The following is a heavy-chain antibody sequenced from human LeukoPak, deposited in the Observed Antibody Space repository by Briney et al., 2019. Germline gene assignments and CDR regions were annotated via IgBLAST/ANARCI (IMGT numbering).Heavy chain of an antibody. CDR2: IDSDGTDT. CDR1: GFTFSSYW. CDR3: ARDRRGTVTTSGYYYGMDV. V-gene: IGHV3-74*01. Sequence: PGGSLRLSCAASGFTFSSYWMHWVRQVPGKGLVWVSRIDSDGTDTSYADSVKGRFTISRDNAKNSLYLQMNSLRDEDTAVYYCARDRRGTVTTSGYYYGMDVWGQGTTVTVSS. J-gene: IGHJ6*02. D-gene: IGHD4-17*01.